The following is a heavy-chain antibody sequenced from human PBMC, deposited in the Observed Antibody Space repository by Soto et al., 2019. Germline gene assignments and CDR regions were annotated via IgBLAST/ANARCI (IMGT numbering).Heavy chain of an antibody. CDR2: IYYSGST. Sequence: PSETLSLTCTVPGGSISSGDYYWSWIRQPPGKGLEWIGYIYYSGSTYYNPSLKSRVTISVDTSKNQFSLKLSSVTAADTAVYYCARVSVSGWFGHWGQGTLVTVSS. V-gene: IGHV4-30-4*01. D-gene: IGHD6-19*01. CDR1: GGSISSGDYY. CDR3: ARVSVSGWFGH. J-gene: IGHJ4*02.